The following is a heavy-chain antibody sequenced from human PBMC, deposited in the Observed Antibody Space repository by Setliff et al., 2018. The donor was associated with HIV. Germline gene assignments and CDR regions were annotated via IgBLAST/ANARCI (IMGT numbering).Heavy chain of an antibody. J-gene: IGHJ4*02. Sequence: PSETLSLTCTVSGGSISSGGYYWSWIRQHPGKGLEWIGYIYYSGSTYYNPSLKSRVTISVDTSKNQFSLKLSSVTAADTAVYYCAREGVNWGLDYWGQGTLVTVSS. CDR1: GGSISSGGYY. CDR2: IYYSGST. V-gene: IGHV4-31*03. D-gene: IGHD7-27*01. CDR3: AREGVNWGLDY.